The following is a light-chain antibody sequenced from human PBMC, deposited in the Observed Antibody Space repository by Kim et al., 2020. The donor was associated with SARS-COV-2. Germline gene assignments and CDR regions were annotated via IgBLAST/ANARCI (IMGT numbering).Light chain of an antibody. V-gene: IGKV1-5*03. Sequence: DIQMTQSPSTLSASVGDRITITCWASQSITTWLAWYQQKPGKAPKLLIYEASSLERGVPSRFSDSGSGTEFTLTISSLQPDDFATYYCQQYSSYWTFGQGTKVDIK. CDR2: EAS. J-gene: IGKJ1*01. CDR3: QQYSSYWT. CDR1: QSITTW.